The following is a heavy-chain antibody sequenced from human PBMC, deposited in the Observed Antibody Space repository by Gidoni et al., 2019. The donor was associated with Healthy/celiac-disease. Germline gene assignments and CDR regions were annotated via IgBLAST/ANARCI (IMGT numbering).Heavy chain of an antibody. J-gene: IGHJ6*02. CDR3: AKPTMVAATPGLRDYYYYGMDV. Sequence: EVQLLESGGGLVQPGGSLRLSCAASGFTFSSYAMSWVRQCQGKGLELVSAFIGSVGSTYYADSVKGRFPISRDNSKNTLYLQMNSLRAEDTAVYYCAKPTMVAATPGLRDYYYYGMDVWGQGTTVTVSS. V-gene: IGHV3-23*01. CDR2: FIGSVGST. CDR1: GFTFSSYA. D-gene: IGHD2-15*01.